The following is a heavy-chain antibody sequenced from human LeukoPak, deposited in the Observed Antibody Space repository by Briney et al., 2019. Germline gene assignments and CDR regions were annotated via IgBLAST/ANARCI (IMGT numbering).Heavy chain of an antibody. J-gene: IGHJ6*03. CDR2: IIPIFGTA. D-gene: IGHD1-26*01. Sequence: SVKVSCKASGGTFNSYAVIWVRQAPGQGLEWMGGIIPIFGTASYTERFQGRVTITADESTSTVYMELSSLRLEDTAVYYCATDSSGSYCHYMDVWGKGTTVTVSS. CDR3: ATDSSGSYCHYMDV. V-gene: IGHV1-69*01. CDR1: GGTFNSYA.